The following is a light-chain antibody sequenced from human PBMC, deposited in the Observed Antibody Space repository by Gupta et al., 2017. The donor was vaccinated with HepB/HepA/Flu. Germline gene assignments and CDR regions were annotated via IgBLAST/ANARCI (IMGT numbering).Light chain of an antibody. V-gene: IGKV1-39*01. Sequence: DIPMTQSPSSLSSSLGDRVTVTRLASQSVTTYLNWYQQKPGKAPNLLIYAASRLQSGVPSRFSGSGAGTDFTLTISSLQPEDFANYYCQQSYSYPYTFGQGTTVEI. CDR1: QSVTTY. CDR2: AAS. CDR3: QQSYSYPYT. J-gene: IGKJ2*01.